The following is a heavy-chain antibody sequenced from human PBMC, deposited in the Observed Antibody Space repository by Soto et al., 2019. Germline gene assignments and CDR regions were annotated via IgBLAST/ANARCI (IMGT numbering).Heavy chain of an antibody. J-gene: IGHJ4*02. CDR1: GGSISSYY. CDR3: ARSLLDDFWSGPFDY. CDR2: IYYSGST. V-gene: IGHV4-59*01. Sequence: SETLSLTCTVSGGSISSYYWSWIRQPPGKGLEWIGYIYYSGSTNYNPSLKSRVTISVDTSKNQFSLKLSSVTAADTAVYYCARSLLDDFWSGPFDYWGQGTLVTVSS. D-gene: IGHD3-3*01.